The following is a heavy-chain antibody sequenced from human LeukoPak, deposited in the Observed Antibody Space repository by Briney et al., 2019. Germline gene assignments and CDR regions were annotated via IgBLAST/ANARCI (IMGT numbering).Heavy chain of an antibody. J-gene: IGHJ4*02. D-gene: IGHD4-17*01. CDR1: GFTFDDYD. CDR2: ISWNSNNI. CDR3: AKVAGDRNYFDY. Sequence: GGSLRLSCAASGFTFDDYDMHWVRQAPGKGLEWVSGISWNSNNIDDADSVKGRFTISRDNAKNSLYLQMNSLRADDTALYYCAKVAGDRNYFDYWGQGTLVTVSS. V-gene: IGHV3-9*01.